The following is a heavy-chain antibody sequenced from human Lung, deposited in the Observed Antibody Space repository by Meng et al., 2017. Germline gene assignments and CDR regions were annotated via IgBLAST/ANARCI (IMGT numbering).Heavy chain of an antibody. CDR1: GWAFSDYC. V-gene: IGHV4-34*01. J-gene: IGHJ4*02. CDR3: ARGFLSLVHVFDY. CDR2: ITHSGST. D-gene: IGHD2/OR15-2a*01. Sequence: QLQQWGAGLLKPSATLSLTCAFCGWAFSDYCWSWIRQPPGKGLEWIGEITHSGSTNYNPSLERRGTISVDTSQNHFSLKLSSVTAADTAVYYCARGFLSLVHVFDYWGQGTLVTVSS.